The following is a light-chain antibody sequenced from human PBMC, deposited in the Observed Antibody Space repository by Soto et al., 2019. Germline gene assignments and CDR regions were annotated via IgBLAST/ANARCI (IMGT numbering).Light chain of an antibody. V-gene: IGLV1-40*01. J-gene: IGLJ3*02. Sequence: QSVLTQPPSVSGAPGQRVTISSTGSSSNIGAGYDVHWYQQLPGTAPKLLIYGNSNRPSGVPDRFSGPKSGTSASLAITGLQAEDEADYYCQSYDSSLSALFGGGTKLTVL. CDR1: SSNIGAGYD. CDR3: QSYDSSLSAL. CDR2: GNS.